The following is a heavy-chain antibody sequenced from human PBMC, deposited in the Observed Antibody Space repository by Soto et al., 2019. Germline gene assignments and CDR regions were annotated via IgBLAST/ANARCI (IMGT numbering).Heavy chain of an antibody. D-gene: IGHD3-22*01. Sequence: PGESLKISCRGSGYSFTSYWISWVRQMPGKGLEWMGRIDPSDSYTNYSPSFQGHVTISADKSISTAYLQWSSLKASDTAMYYCARQTYYYDSSGYCYWGQGTLVTVSS. CDR2: IDPSDSYT. CDR3: ARQTYYYDSSGYCY. J-gene: IGHJ4*02. V-gene: IGHV5-10-1*01. CDR1: GYSFTSYW.